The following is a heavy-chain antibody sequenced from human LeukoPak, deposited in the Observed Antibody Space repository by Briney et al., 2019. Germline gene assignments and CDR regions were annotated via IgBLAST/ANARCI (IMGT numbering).Heavy chain of an antibody. CDR2: ISGGGSSI. J-gene: IGHJ4*02. CDR3: ARDGRGIAEV. CDR1: GFTFSSYA. V-gene: IGHV3-23*01. Sequence: QPGGSLRLSCAASGFTFSSYAMSWVRQAPGKGLEWVSAISGGGSSIHYADSVKGRFTISRDNSKNTLYLQMNSLRAEDTAVYYCARDGRGIAEVWGQGTLVTVSS. D-gene: IGHD6-13*01.